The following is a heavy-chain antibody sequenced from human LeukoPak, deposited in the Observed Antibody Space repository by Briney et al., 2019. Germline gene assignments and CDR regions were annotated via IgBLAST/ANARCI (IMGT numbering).Heavy chain of an antibody. V-gene: IGHV3-20*04. D-gene: IGHD5-18*01. CDR2: VDWSGDST. J-gene: IGHJ4*02. Sequence: PGGSLRLSCGASGFKFDDYGMTWVRQAPGKGLEWVAGVDWSGDSTGYGDSVKGRFTISRDNAKNSLYLQMNSLRAEDTAVYYCAREPYSYGFDYWGQGTLVTVSS. CDR1: GFKFDDYG. CDR3: AREPYSYGFDY.